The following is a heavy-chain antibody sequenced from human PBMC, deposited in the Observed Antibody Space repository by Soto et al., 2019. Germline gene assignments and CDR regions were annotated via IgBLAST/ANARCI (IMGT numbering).Heavy chain of an antibody. CDR3: ARVRGTAGKRYFDY. Sequence: SETLSLTCTVSGGSMIAYYWNWMRQPPGKGLQWIGYTYYSGSTTYNPSLKSRVTISVDPSKSQFSLKLDSVTPADTAVYYCARVRGTAGKRYFDYWGPGTLVTVSS. V-gene: IGHV4-59*12. J-gene: IGHJ4*02. CDR2: TYYSGST. CDR1: GGSMIAYY. D-gene: IGHD6-13*01.